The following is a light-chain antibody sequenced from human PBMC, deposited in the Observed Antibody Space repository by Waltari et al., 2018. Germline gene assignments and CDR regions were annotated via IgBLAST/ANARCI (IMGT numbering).Light chain of an antibody. CDR1: QSVSSSY. CDR2: GTS. J-gene: IGKJ5*01. Sequence: RASQSVSSSYLVWYQQKPGQAPRLRIYGTSSRATDIPDRFSGSGSGTDFTLTISRLEPEDFAVYYCQQYGGSPPITFGQGTRLEIK. CDR3: QQYGGSPPIT. V-gene: IGKV3-20*01.